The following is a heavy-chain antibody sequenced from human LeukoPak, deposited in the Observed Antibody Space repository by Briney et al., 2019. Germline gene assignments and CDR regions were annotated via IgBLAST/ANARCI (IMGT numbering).Heavy chain of an antibody. CDR2: ISGGST. Sequence: SCKASGGTFSSYAISWVRQAPGKGLEWVSAISGGSTYYADSVQGRFTISRDNSKNTLYLQMDSLRAEDTAIYYCARYGSGRYLDYWGQGTLVTVSS. V-gene: IGHV3-23*01. CDR3: ARYGSGRYLDY. CDR1: GGTFSSYA. D-gene: IGHD3-10*01. J-gene: IGHJ4*02.